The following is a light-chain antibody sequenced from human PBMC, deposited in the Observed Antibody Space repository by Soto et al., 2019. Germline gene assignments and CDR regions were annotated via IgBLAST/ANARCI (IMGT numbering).Light chain of an antibody. CDR2: EVT. V-gene: IGLV2-14*01. J-gene: IGLJ1*01. Sequence: QSARAQPASVSGSPDQSIAISYTGTRSDVGAYNYVSWYQQHQGKAPKLMISEVTNRPSGVSDRFSGSKSGNTASLTISGLQAEDEADYYCSSFTSRFTFVFGTGTKVTVL. CDR3: SSFTSRFTFV. CDR1: RSDVGAYNY.